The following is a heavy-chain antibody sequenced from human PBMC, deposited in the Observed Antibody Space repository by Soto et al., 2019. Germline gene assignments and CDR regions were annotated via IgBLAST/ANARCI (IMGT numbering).Heavy chain of an antibody. CDR3: AGGRAGFYGSWYAFDI. J-gene: IGHJ3*02. V-gene: IGHV1-8*01. D-gene: IGHD6-13*01. CDR2: MNPNSGNT. CDR1: GYTFTSYD. Sequence: ASVKVSCKASGYTFTSYDINWVRQATGQGLEWMGWMNPNSGNTGYAQKFQGRVTMTRNTSISTAYMELSSRRSEDTAVKYCAGGRAGFYGSWYAFDIWGQGTMVTVSS.